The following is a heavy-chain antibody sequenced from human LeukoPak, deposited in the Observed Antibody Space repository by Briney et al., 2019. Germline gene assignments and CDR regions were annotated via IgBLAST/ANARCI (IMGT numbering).Heavy chain of an antibody. V-gene: IGHV3-23*01. CDR2: ISGSGGST. J-gene: IGHJ5*02. D-gene: IGHD2-2*01. Sequence: PGGSLRLSCAASGFTFSSYAMSWVRQAPGKGLEWVSAISGSGGSTYYADSVKGRFTISRDNSKNTLYLQMNSLRAEDTAVYYCAKVPGYCSSTSCYTPGLGWFDPWGQGTLVTVSS. CDR1: GFTFSSYA. CDR3: AKVPGYCSSTSCYTPGLGWFDP.